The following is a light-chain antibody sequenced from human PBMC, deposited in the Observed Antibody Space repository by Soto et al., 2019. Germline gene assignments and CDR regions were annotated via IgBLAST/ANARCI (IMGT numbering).Light chain of an antibody. CDR1: QNINNW. Sequence: DIQMTQSPSTLSASVGDRVTITCRASQNINNWLAWYQQKPGKAPKLLIYRASSLENGVPSRFSGRGSGTDFIFTITSLQPDDFATYYCQQYSSDSTFGQGTKAEI. CDR3: QQYSSDST. CDR2: RAS. J-gene: IGKJ1*01. V-gene: IGKV1-5*03.